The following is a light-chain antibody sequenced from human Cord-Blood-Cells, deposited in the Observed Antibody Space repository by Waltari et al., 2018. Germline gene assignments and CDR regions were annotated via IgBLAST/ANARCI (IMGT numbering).Light chain of an antibody. CDR3: CSYAGSYTFVV. CDR2: DVS. V-gene: IGLV2-11*01. J-gene: IGLJ2*01. CDR1: SSDVGGYNY. Sequence: QSALTQPRSVSGSPGQSVTISCTGTSSDVGGYNYVSWYQQHPGKAPKLMIYDVSKRPSGVPDRFSGSESGNTASLTISGLQAEDEADYSCCSYAGSYTFVVFGGGTKLTVL.